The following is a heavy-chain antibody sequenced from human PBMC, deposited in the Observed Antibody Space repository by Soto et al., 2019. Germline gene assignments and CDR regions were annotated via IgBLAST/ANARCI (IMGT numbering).Heavy chain of an antibody. CDR1: GYSFTSYW. CDR3: ARHQYRGFLEWENWFDP. J-gene: IGHJ5*02. D-gene: IGHD3-3*01. CDR2: IYPGDSDT. V-gene: IGHV5-51*01. Sequence: GGSLRLSCKGSGYSFTSYWIGWVRQMPGKGLEWMGIIYPGDSDTRYSPSFQGQVTISADKSISTAYLQWSSLKASDTAMYYCARHQYRGFLEWENWFDPWGQGTLVTVSS.